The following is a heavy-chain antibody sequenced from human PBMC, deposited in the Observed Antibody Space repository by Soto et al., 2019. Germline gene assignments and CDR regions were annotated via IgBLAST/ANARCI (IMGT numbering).Heavy chain of an antibody. V-gene: IGHV1-18*01. Sequence: ASVKVSCKASGYSFTSYGIAWVRQVPGQGPEWMGWISPYNGRTNYARNVQGRVVMTTDISTNIVYLELRSLRSDDTAMYYCGRCRTDSYAMDVWGQGTTVTVSS. J-gene: IGHJ6*02. CDR3: GRCRTDSYAMDV. CDR2: ISPYNGRT. D-gene: IGHD1-1*01. CDR1: GYSFTSYG.